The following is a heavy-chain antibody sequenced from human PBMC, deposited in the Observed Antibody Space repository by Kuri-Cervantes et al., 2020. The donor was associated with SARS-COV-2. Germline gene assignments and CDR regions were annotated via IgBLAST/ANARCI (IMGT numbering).Heavy chain of an antibody. CDR3: ARLQITMVRGVDDY. D-gene: IGHD3-10*01. Sequence: SETLSLTCTVSGGSLGSGDYYWTWVRQPPGKGLEWIGSIYHSGSTYYNPSLKSRVTISVDTSKNQFSLKLSSVTAADTAVYYCARLQITMVRGVDDYWGQGTLVTVSS. CDR2: IYHSGST. CDR1: GGSLGSGDYY. J-gene: IGHJ4*02. V-gene: IGHV4-38-2*02.